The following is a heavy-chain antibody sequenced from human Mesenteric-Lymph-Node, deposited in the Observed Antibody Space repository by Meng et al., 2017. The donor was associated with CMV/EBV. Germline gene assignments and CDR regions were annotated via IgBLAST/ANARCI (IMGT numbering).Heavy chain of an antibody. CDR3: AHARSSTSWYGGYVDY. D-gene: IGHD2-2*01. V-gene: IGHV2-5*02. CDR1: FPLSTSGVG. J-gene: IGHJ4*02. Sequence: FPLSTSGVGVGWIRQPPGKALEWLALIYWDDDKRYSPSLKSRLTITKDTSRNQVVLTMTNMDPVDTATYYCAHARSSTSWYGGYVDYWGQGTLVTVSS. CDR2: IYWDDDK.